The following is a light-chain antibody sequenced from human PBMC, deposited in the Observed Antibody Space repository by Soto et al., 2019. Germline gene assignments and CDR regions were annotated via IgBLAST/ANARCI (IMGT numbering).Light chain of an antibody. CDR3: AAWDDSLNGFVV. CDR2: SNN. V-gene: IGLV1-44*01. Sequence: QSVLTQPPSASGTPGQRVTISCSGSSSNIGSNTVNWYQQLPGTAPKLLIYSNNQRPSGVPDRFSGSKSGTSASLAISGLLSEDEADYYCAAWDDSLNGFVVFGGGTQLTVL. J-gene: IGLJ2*01. CDR1: SSNIGSNT.